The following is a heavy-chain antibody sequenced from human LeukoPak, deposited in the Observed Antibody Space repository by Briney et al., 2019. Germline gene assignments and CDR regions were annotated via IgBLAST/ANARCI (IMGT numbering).Heavy chain of an antibody. J-gene: IGHJ3*02. CDR2: IYYSGST. V-gene: IGHV4-59*12. CDR1: GGSISTYY. Sequence: PSETLSLTCTVSGGSISTYYWSWIRQPPGKGLEWIGYIYYSGSTNYNPSLKSRVTISLDTSRNQFSLKLNSVTAADTAVYYCAKSNGYGLVDIWGQGTMVTVSS. CDR3: AKSNGYGLVDI. D-gene: IGHD3-10*01.